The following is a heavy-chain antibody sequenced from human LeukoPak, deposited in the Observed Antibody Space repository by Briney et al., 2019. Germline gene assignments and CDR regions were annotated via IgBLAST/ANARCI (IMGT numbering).Heavy chain of an antibody. J-gene: IGHJ4*02. V-gene: IGHV1-2*02. CDR1: GYTFTGYY. CDR2: INPNSGGT. D-gene: IGHD6-19*01. Sequence: GASVKVSCKASGYTFTGYYMHWVRLAPGQGLEWMGWINPNSGGTNYAQKFQGRVTMTRDTSISTAYMELTSLRSDDTAVYYCARGRALAGTPDYWGQGTLVTVAS. CDR3: ARGRALAGTPDY.